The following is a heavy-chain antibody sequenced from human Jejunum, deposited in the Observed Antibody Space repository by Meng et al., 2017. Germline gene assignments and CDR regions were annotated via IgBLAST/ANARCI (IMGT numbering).Heavy chain of an antibody. Sequence: QVHLQESGPGLVKPSGTLSLTCEVSGDSISSTNWWDWLRQPPGKGLEWIGEIYHSGRTNFNPSLENRVTISVDESKNQFSLTLNSVTAADTAVYYCARGVGDIRVGFDYWGQGILVTVSS. CDR1: GDSISSTNW. V-gene: IGHV4-4*02. D-gene: IGHD5-12*01. J-gene: IGHJ4*02. CDR3: ARGVGDIRVGFDY. CDR2: IYHSGRT.